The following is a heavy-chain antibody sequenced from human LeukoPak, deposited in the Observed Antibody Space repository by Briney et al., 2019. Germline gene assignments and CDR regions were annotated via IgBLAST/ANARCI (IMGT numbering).Heavy chain of an antibody. D-gene: IGHD2-15*01. CDR1: GFTFSSYS. V-gene: IGHV3-48*01. J-gene: IGHJ6*03. CDR2: ISSSSSTI. Sequence: GGSLRLSCAASGFTFSSYSMNWVRQAPGKGLEWVSYISSSSSTIYYADSVKGRFTISRDNAKNSLYLQMNSLRAEDTAVYYCARVRDLAGVVVVATTPFYYMDVWGKGTTVTVSS. CDR3: ARVRDLAGVVVVATTPFYYMDV.